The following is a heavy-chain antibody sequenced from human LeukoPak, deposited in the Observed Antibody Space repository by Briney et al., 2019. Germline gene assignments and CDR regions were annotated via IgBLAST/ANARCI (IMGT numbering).Heavy chain of an antibody. D-gene: IGHD4-17*01. CDR1: GDSTNNYF. CDR3: ASKSTDHGELRFDY. Sequence: PSETLSLTCTIYGDSTNNYFWRWIRHPPGKGLEWMGYIYYTGTTNYNPSLKSRVTISVDTSKNQFSLKVSSVTAADTGVYYCASKSTDHGELRFDYWGQGTLVTVSS. CDR2: IYYTGTT. V-gene: IGHV4-59*01. J-gene: IGHJ4*02.